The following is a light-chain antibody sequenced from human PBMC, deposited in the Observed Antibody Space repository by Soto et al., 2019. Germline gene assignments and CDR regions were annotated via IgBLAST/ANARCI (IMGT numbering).Light chain of an antibody. CDR2: EVS. Sequence: QSALTQPASVSESPGQSITISCTGTSSDVGGYNDVSWYQQHPGKAPKLMIYEVSNRPSGVSNRFSGSKSGNTASLSISGLQADDEADYYCSSYTSSSTLLVFGGGTKLTVL. CDR3: SSYTSSSTLLV. J-gene: IGLJ2*01. CDR1: SSDVGGYND. V-gene: IGLV2-14*01.